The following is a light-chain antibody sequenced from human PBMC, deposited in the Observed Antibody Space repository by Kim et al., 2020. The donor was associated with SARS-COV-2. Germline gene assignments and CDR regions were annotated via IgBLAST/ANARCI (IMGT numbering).Light chain of an antibody. CDR2: DAA. V-gene: IGKV3-11*01. CDR3: QQRVSWPPALT. CDR1: HNVGIN. J-gene: IGKJ4*01. Sequence: PGQTATLSSSSIHNVGINLASYHQTPGPAPLLLIYDAAMRAACIPDRFCGSGSGTDFTLTIGSLAPEDFAIYYCQQRVSWPPALTFGGGTKLEI.